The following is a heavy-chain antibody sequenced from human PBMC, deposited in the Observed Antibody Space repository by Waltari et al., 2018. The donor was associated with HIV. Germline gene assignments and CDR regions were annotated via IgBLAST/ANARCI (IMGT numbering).Heavy chain of an antibody. CDR2: IYYSGSA. Sequence: QLQLQESGPGLVKPSETLSLTCTVSGGSVTSSTYYWGWIRQAPGRGLEWIGAIYYSGSAYYNPSLESRVTISLDTSKNQVSLKLQSVTAADTAVYYCAGAPNGDFSWLDPWGQGTLVTVSS. D-gene: IGHD4-17*01. J-gene: IGHJ5*02. V-gene: IGHV4-39*07. CDR3: AGAPNGDFSWLDP. CDR1: GGSVTSSTYY.